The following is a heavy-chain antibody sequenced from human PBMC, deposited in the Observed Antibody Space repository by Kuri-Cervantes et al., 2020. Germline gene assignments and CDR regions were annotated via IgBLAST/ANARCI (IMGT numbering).Heavy chain of an antibody. V-gene: IGHV1-69*13. CDR3: ARSEEEVIYGDSGYYFDY. D-gene: IGHD4-17*01. CDR1: GGTFSSYA. J-gene: IGHJ4*02. Sequence: SVKVSCKASGGTFSSYAISWVRQAPGQGLEWMGGIIPIFGTANYAQKFQGRVTITADESTSTAYMELSSQRSEDTAVYYCARSEEEVIYGDSGYYFDYWGQGTLVTVSS. CDR2: IIPIFGTA.